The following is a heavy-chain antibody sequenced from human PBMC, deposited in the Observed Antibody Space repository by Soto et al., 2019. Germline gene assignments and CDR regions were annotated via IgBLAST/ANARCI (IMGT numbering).Heavy chain of an antibody. D-gene: IGHD6-19*01. CDR1: GFTFSGSA. CDR2: IRSKANSYAT. J-gene: IGHJ4*02. Sequence: EVQLVESGGGLGQPGGSLKLSCAASGFTFSGSAMHWVRQASGKGLEWVGRIRSKANSYATAYAASVKGRFTISRDDSKNTAYLQMNSLKTEDTAVYYCTRPVVAGADYWGQGTLVTVSS. CDR3: TRPVVAGADY. V-gene: IGHV3-73*01.